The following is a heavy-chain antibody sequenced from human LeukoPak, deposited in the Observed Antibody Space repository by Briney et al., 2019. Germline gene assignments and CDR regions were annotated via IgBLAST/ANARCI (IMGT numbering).Heavy chain of an antibody. J-gene: IGHJ5*01. D-gene: IGHD2-2*01. CDR2: IYYSGGT. CDR3: ARHARSTFSTSWYDS. V-gene: IGHV4-59*08. Sequence: PSETLSVTCTVSGGSMTSYYWSWIRQPPGKGLEWIAYIYYSGGTNYNPSLKSRVTISVNTSKNQFSLKLSSVTAADTAVYYCARHARSTFSTSWYDSWGQGTLVTVSS. CDR1: GGSMTSYY.